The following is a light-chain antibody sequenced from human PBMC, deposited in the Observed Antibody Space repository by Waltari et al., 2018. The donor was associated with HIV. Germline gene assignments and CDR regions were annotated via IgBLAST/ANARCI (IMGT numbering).Light chain of an antibody. J-gene: IGLJ3*02. CDR3: AVWDDNLSAWV. V-gene: IGLV1-47*01. CDR2: WGS. CDR1: SSNVGKNY. Sequence: QSVLTQSPSASGTPGQRVPISCSGSSSNVGKNYVYWFQQIPGTGPKLLIYWGSQGPSGVPDRFSGSKSGTSASLAISGLRSEDEADYYCAVWDDNLSAWVFGGGTRLTVL.